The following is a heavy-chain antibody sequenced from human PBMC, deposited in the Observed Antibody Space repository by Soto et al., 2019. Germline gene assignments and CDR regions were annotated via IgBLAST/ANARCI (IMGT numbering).Heavy chain of an antibody. J-gene: IGHJ3*02. V-gene: IGHV5-51*01. Sequence: PGESLKISCKGSGYSFTSYWIGWVRQMPGKGLEWMGIIYPGDSDTRYSPSFQGQVTISADKSISTAYLQWSSLKASDTAMYYCARTIYQLLPGVAFDIWGQGTMVTVSS. CDR1: GYSFTSYW. D-gene: IGHD2-2*01. CDR3: ARTIYQLLPGVAFDI. CDR2: IYPGDSDT.